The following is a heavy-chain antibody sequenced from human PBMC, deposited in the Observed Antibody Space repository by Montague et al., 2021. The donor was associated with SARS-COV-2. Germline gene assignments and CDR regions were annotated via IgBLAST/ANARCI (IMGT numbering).Heavy chain of an antibody. V-gene: IGHV4-59*01. CDR3: ARTRGYDPLFDF. Sequence: SETLSLTCTVSGGSISSNFCSWIRQPPGKGLEWIGYIYYSGSTNXNPSLTSRVTISVDTSKKQFSLQLSSVTAADTAVYYCARTRGYDPLFDFWGQGTLVTVSS. D-gene: IGHD5-12*01. CDR1: GGSISSNF. CDR2: IYYSGST. J-gene: IGHJ4*02.